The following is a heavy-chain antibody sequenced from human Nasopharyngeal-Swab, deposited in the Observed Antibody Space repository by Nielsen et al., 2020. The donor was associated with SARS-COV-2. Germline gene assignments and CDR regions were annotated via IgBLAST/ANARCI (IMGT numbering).Heavy chain of an antibody. D-gene: IGHD1-26*01. CDR3: VRDVAMVGATLDT. CDR2: VSRSSSRS. J-gene: IGHJ1*01. V-gene: IGHV3-11*06. Sequence: WIRQPPGKGLEWVACVSRSSSRSYYADSVEGRFTISRDNPKNSLFLQMDSLRDEDTAVYFCVRDVAMVGATLDTWGQGTLVTVSS.